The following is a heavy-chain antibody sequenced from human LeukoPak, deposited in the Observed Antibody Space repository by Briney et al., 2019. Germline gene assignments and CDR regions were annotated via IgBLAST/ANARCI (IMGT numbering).Heavy chain of an antibody. V-gene: IGHV3-23*01. D-gene: IGHD5-24*01. CDR1: GFAFSTYA. CDR3: AKDRIPDGKYSIDF. J-gene: IGHJ4*02. Sequence: PGGSLRLSCAASGFAFSTYAMNWVRQAPGKGLECASVIVGDGGGIHYADSVSGRFTISRDNSRNTLYLQMNSLRVEDTAVYYCAKDRIPDGKYSIDFWGQGTLVTVSS. CDR2: IVGDGGGI.